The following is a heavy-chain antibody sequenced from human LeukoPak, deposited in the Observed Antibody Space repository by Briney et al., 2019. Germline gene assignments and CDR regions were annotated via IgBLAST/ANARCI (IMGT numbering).Heavy chain of an antibody. J-gene: IGHJ4*02. CDR3: ASYQYSSSNYYFDY. D-gene: IGHD6-6*01. CDR1: GGSFSAYS. V-gene: IGHV4-34*01. Sequence: SETLSLTCAVYGGSFSAYSWSWIRQPPGKGLEWIGEINHSGSTNYNPSLKSRVTISVDASKNQFSLKLSSVTAADTAVYYCASYQYSSSNYYFDYWGQGTLVTVSS. CDR2: INHSGST.